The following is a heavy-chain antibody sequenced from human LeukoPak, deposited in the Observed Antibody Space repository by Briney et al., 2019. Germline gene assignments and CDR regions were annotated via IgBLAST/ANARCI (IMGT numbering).Heavy chain of an antibody. V-gene: IGHV3-49*04. D-gene: IGHD3-22*01. CDR1: GFTFGDYG. Sequence: GRSLRLSCTASGFTFGDYGMGWVRQAPGEGLEWVGFIRSKPYGGTTEYAASVKGRFTISRDDSESIAYLQMNSLKTEDTAVYYCTRGDYYDSSGYYLLFDYWGQGTLVTVSS. CDR2: IRSKPYGGTT. CDR3: TRGDYYDSSGYYLLFDY. J-gene: IGHJ4*02.